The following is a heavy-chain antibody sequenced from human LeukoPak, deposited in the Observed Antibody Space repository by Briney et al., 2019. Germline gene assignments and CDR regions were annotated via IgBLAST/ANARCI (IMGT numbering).Heavy chain of an antibody. CDR1: GFTVSSNY. CDR3: AKAGYSSGRKYGMDV. V-gene: IGHV3-23*01. CDR2: ISAGGAGT. D-gene: IGHD6-19*01. Sequence: GGSLRLSCAASGFTVSSNYMSWVRQAPGKGLEWVSNISAGGAGTYYADSVKGRFTISRDNSRNTLYVQMNSLRVEDTAVYYCAKAGYSSGRKYGMDVWGQGTTVTVSS. J-gene: IGHJ6*02.